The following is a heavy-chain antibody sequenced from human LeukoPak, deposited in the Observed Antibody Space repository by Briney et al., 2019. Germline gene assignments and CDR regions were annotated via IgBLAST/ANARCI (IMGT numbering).Heavy chain of an antibody. CDR3: ASSRRRRDGYNFRGGQFDY. CDR2: IYYSGST. J-gene: IGHJ4*02. Sequence: SETLSLTCTVSGGSISSSSYYWGWIRQPPGKGLEWIGSIYYSGSTYYNPSLKSRVTISVDTSKNQFSLKLSSVTAADTAVYYCASSRRRRDGYNFRGGQFDYWGQGTLVTVSS. D-gene: IGHD5-12*01. CDR1: GGSISSSSYY. V-gene: IGHV4-39*07.